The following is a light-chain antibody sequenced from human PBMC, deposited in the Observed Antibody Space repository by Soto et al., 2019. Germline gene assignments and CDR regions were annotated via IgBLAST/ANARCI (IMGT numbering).Light chain of an antibody. CDR1: ESVDIY. Sequence: ETVLTQSPATLSLSPGERATLSCRASESVDIYLAWYQQKPGQAPRLLIYHASNRATGIPARFSGSGSGTDFTLTISSLEPDDSAVYYCQQRRNWPPLTFGGGTRVEIK. CDR2: HAS. V-gene: IGKV3-11*01. J-gene: IGKJ4*01. CDR3: QQRRNWPPLT.